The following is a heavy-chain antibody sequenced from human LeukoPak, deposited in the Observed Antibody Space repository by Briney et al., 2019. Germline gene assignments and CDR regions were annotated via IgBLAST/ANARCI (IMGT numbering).Heavy chain of an antibody. Sequence: SVKVSCKASGGTFSSYTISWVRQAPGQGLEWMGRIIPILGIANYAQKFQGRVTITADKSTSTAYMELSSLRSEDTAVYYCARAYCSSTSYYAYYYYGMDVWGQGTTVTVSS. J-gene: IGHJ6*02. CDR2: IIPILGIA. CDR3: ARAYCSSTSYYAYYYYGMDV. V-gene: IGHV1-69*02. D-gene: IGHD2-2*01. CDR1: GGTFSSYT.